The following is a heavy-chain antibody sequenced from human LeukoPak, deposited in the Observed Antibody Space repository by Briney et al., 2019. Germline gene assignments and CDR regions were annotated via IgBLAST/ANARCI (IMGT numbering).Heavy chain of an antibody. J-gene: IGHJ6*02. V-gene: IGHV3-53*01. D-gene: IGHD3-10*01. Sequence: GGSLTLSCAACGFTVSSIYMIWVRQATGRGLEWVSVIYSGGSTYYAGSVKGRFTISRDNAKNTLYLQMNSLRAEDTAVYYCARVAVTMVRGRYYYYYGMDVWGQGTTVTVSS. CDR3: ARVAVTMVRGRYYYYYGMDV. CDR1: GFTVSSIY. CDR2: IYSGGST.